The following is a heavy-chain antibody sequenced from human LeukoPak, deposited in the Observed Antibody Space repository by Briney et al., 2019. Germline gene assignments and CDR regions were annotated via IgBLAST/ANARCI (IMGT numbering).Heavy chain of an antibody. CDR1: GFTFSDYY. CDR3: ARAGYRGYYFDY. D-gene: IGHD1-1*01. J-gene: IGHJ4*02. V-gene: IGHV3-11*06. CDR2: ISSSSSYT. Sequence: GGSLRLSCAASGFTFSDYYMSWIRQAPVKGLEWVSYISSSSSYTNYADSVKGRFAISRDNAKNSLYLQMNSLRAEDTAVYYCARAGYRGYYFDYWGQGTLVTVSS.